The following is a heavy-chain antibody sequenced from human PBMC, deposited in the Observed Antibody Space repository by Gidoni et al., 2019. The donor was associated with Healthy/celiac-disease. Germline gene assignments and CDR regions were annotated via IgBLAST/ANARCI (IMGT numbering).Heavy chain of an antibody. J-gene: IGHJ4*02. D-gene: IGHD3-3*01. Sequence: QVQLVESGGGVVQPGSSLRLSCAASGFTFSSYAMHWVRQAPGKGLEWVAVISYDGSNKYYADSVKGRFTISRDNSKNTLYLQMNSLRAEDTAVYYCARDPPTYYDFWSGYFDYWGQGTLVTVSS. CDR3: ARDPPTYYDFWSGYFDY. CDR2: ISYDGSNK. V-gene: IGHV3-30*04. CDR1: GFTFSSYA.